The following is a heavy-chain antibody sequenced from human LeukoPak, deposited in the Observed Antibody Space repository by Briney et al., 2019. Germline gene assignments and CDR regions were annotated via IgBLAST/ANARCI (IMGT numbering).Heavy chain of an antibody. CDR3: AGTGYSSSWYDGY. Sequence: PSETLSLTCTVSGGSISSYYWSWTRQPAGKGLEWIGRIYTSGSTNYNPSLKSRVTMSVDTSKNRFSLKLSSVTAADTAVYYCAGTGYSSSWYDGYWGQGTLVTVSS. D-gene: IGHD6-13*01. J-gene: IGHJ4*02. CDR2: IYTSGST. CDR1: GGSISSYY. V-gene: IGHV4-4*07.